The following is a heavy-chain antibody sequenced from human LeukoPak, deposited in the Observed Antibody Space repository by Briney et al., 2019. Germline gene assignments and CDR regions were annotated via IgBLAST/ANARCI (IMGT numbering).Heavy chain of an antibody. V-gene: IGHV4-34*01. J-gene: IGHJ4*02. CDR1: GVSFSGYY. Sequence: SETLSLTCAVYGVSFSGYYWSWIRQPPREGLEWIGEINHSGSTNYNPSLKSRVTISVDTSKNQFSLKLSSVTAADTAVYYCATLRGDYGDPGGYYVDYWGQGTLATVSS. CDR3: ATLRGDYGDPGGYYVDY. CDR2: INHSGST. D-gene: IGHD4-17*01.